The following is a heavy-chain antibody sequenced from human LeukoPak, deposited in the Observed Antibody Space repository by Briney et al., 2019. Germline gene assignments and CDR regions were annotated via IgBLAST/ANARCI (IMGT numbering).Heavy chain of an antibody. CDR2: IIPILGIA. J-gene: IGHJ4*02. D-gene: IGHD5-24*01. Sequence: SVKVSCKASGGTFSSYTISWVRQAPGQGLEWMGRIIPILGIANYAQKFQGRVTITADKSTSTAYMELSSLRSEDTAVYYCARVQGEDGYNQWGQGTLVTVSS. V-gene: IGHV1-69*02. CDR3: ARVQGEDGYNQ. CDR1: GGTFSSYT.